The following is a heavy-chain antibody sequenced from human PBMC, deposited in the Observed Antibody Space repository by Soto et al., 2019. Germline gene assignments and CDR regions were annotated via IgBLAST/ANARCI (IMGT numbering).Heavy chain of an antibody. CDR3: ARDLGASSCWYYYFDY. D-gene: IGHD6-19*01. CDR2: ISSSSSYI. J-gene: IGHJ4*02. Sequence: EVQLVESGGGLVQPGGSLRLSCAASGFTFSSYSMNWVRQAPGKGLEWVSSISSSSSYIYYADPVKGRFTISRDNAKNALYLQMNSLRAEDTAVYYCARDLGASSCWYYYFDYWGQGTLVTVSS. CDR1: GFTFSSYS. V-gene: IGHV3-21*01.